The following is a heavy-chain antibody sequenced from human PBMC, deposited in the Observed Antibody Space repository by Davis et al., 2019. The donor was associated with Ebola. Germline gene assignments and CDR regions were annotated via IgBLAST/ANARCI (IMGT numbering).Heavy chain of an antibody. CDR2: IWYDESNS. CDR3: ARASSSFHSGTYWAHYFDS. CDR1: GFTFDAFG. V-gene: IGHV3-33*01. J-gene: IGHJ4*02. D-gene: IGHD3-10*01. Sequence: GGSLRLSCVASGFTFDAFGMNWVRQAPGKGLEWVATIWYDESNSYYADSVKGRFTISRDNAKKSLYLQMSSLRVDDTAIYYCARASSSFHSGTYWAHYFDSWGQGSLVAVS.